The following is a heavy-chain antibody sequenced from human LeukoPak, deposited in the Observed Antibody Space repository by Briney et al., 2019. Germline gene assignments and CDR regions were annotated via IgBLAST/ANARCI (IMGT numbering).Heavy chain of an antibody. D-gene: IGHD2-21*02. CDR3: ARGLVVVTAIPSWGVDY. CDR1: GGTFSSYA. V-gene: IGHV1-69*04. Sequence: PMASVKVSCKASGGTFSSYAISWVRQAPGQGLEWMGRIIPILGIANYAQKFQGRVTITADKSTSTVYMELSSLRSEDAAVYYCARGLVVVTAIPSWGVDYWGQGTLVTVSS. J-gene: IGHJ4*02. CDR2: IIPILGIA.